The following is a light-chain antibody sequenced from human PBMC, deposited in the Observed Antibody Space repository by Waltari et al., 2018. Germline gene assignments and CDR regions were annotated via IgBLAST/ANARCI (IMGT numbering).Light chain of an antibody. Sequence: EIVLTQSPGTLSLSPGERATLSCRASQSVSRALAWYQQKPGQAPRLLISGASNRATGIPDRFSGSGSGTDVSLTISSLEPEDFAVYYCQHYVRLPATFGQGTKVEIK. CDR3: QHYVRLPAT. J-gene: IGKJ1*01. CDR2: GAS. V-gene: IGKV3-20*01. CDR1: QSVSRA.